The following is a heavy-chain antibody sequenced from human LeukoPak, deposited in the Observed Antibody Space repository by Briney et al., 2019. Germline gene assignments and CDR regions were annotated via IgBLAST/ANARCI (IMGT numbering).Heavy chain of an antibody. CDR3: AKDVLIGYFQH. Sequence: GGSLRLSCAASGFTFSSYAMGWVRQAPGKGLEWVSAISGSGGSTYYADSVKGRFTISRDNSKNTLYLQMNSLRAEDTAVYYCAKDVLIGYFQHWGQGTLVTVSS. D-gene: IGHD2-8*01. CDR1: GFTFSSYA. V-gene: IGHV3-23*01. CDR2: ISGSGGST. J-gene: IGHJ1*01.